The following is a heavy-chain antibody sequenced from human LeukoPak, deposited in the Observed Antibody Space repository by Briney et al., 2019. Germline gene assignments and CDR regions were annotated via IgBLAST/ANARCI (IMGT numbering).Heavy chain of an antibody. CDR3: AKEQRIRHCSEGVCMEGYYFDY. CDR2: LSRGGGNT. J-gene: IGHJ4*02. D-gene: IGHD2-8*01. V-gene: IGHV3-23*01. CDR1: GFPFNMFG. Sequence: GGSLRLSCTGSGFPFNMFGIHWVRPAPGQGLDWVSGLSRGGGNTNYADSVKGRFTISRDYSKDMVFLQMNSLRPEDTAVYYCAKEQRIRHCSEGVCMEGYYFDYWGQGSLVTVSS.